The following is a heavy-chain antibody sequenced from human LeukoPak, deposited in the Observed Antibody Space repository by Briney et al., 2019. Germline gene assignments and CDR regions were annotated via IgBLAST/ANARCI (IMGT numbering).Heavy chain of an antibody. CDR2: INSDGSSP. V-gene: IGHV3-74*01. Sequence: GGSLRLSCAASGFTFSSYWMHWVRQAPGKGLVWVSRINSDGSSPSYADSVKGRFTISRDNAKNTLYLQMNSLRDEDTAVYYCARARRYRSSWYHDYWGQGSLVTVSS. J-gene: IGHJ4*02. CDR3: ARARRYRSSWYHDY. CDR1: GFTFSSYW. D-gene: IGHD6-13*01.